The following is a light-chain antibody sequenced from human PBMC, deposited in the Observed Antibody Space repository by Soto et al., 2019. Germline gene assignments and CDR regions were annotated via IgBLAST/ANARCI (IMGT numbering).Light chain of an antibody. CDR2: GAS. V-gene: IGKV3-15*01. CDR3: QHFGNSIWT. J-gene: IGKJ1*01. CDR1: QSVTNN. Sequence: EIVMTQSLDTLSVSPGERATLSCGASQSVTNNLAWYQQKPGQAPRLLIYGASTRTIAIPARLSGSGYGTDFTLTISGLQTEDFAVYYCQHFGNSIWTFGQGTKVDIK.